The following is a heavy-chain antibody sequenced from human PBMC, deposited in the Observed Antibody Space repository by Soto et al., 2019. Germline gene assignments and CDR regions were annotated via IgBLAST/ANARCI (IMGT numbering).Heavy chain of an antibody. J-gene: IGHJ4*02. CDR3: ARQAYTSVAIAADY. Sequence: SETLSLTCTVSGGSISGDYWSWIRQPPLKGLEWIGNIYYSGTTNYNPSLKSRVTISLDTSKNQFSLKLDSVTASDTAVYYCARQAYTSVAIAADYWGQGTLVTVSS. CDR2: IYYSGTT. D-gene: IGHD2-21*01. CDR1: GGSISGDY. V-gene: IGHV4-59*08.